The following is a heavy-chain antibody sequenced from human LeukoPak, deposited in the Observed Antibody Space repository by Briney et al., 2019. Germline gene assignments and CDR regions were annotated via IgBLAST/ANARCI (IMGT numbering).Heavy chain of an antibody. D-gene: IGHD3-22*01. V-gene: IGHV3-21*04. J-gene: IGHJ3*02. CDR2: INVITGYI. Sequence: GGSLRLSCAASGFSFENYNMNWVRQAPGKGLEWVAYINVITGYIYYADSLKGRFTISRDNSKNTLYLQMNSLRAEDTAVYYCAKDYYDSSGYYADAEAFDIWGQGTMVTVSS. CDR3: AKDYYDSSGYYADAEAFDI. CDR1: GFSFENYN.